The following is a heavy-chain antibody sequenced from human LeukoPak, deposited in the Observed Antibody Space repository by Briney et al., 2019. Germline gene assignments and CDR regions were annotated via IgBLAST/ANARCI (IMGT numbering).Heavy chain of an antibody. CDR3: ARAMVRGVITLRFDY. CDR2: ISSSSSHT. V-gene: IGHV3-11*05. D-gene: IGHD3-10*01. J-gene: IGHJ4*02. CDR1: GFTFSDYY. Sequence: PGGSLRLSCAASGFTFSDYYMSWIRQAPGKGLEWVSYISSSSSHTNYGDSVKGRFTISRDNAKNSLYLQMNSLRAEDTAVYYCARAMVRGVITLRFDYWGQGTLVTVSS.